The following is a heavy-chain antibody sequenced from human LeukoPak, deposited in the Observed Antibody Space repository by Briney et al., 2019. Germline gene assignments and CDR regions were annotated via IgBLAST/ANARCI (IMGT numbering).Heavy chain of an antibody. CDR2: INHSGST. Sequence: SETLSLTCAVYGGSFRGYYWSWIRQPPGKGLEWIGEINHSGSTNYNPSLKSRVTISVDTSKNQFSLKLSSVTAADTAVYYCAREGAYGDYKYNWFDPWGQGTLVTVSS. V-gene: IGHV4-34*01. CDR3: AREGAYGDYKYNWFDP. D-gene: IGHD4-17*01. CDR1: GGSFRGYY. J-gene: IGHJ5*02.